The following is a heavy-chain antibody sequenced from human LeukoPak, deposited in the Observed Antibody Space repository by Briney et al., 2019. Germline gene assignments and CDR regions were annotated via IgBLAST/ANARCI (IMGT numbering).Heavy chain of an antibody. CDR2: ISSSSKTI. V-gene: IGHV3-48*01. CDR1: GFTFNNYI. D-gene: IGHD2-2*01. J-gene: IGHJ5*02. CDR3: ATCSSISCSRGNWFDP. Sequence: GGSLRLSCAASGFTFNNYIMNCVRQAPRKGLECVSYISSSSKTIYYADSVKGRFTISRDNAKNSLYLQMNSLRAEDTAVYYCATCSSISCSRGNWFDPWGQGTLVTVSS.